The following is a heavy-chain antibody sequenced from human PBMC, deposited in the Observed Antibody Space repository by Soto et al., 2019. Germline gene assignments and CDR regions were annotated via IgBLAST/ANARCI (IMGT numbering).Heavy chain of an antibody. D-gene: IGHD2-21*01. V-gene: IGHV3-48*03. Sequence: GGSLRLSCAGSGFTFSSYQMHWVRQAPGKGLEWVSYISSSGITIYYAESVKGRFTISRDNAKNSLYLHMNSLRADDTAVYYCVRDGYFYYGMDVWGQGTTVTVSS. CDR1: GFTFSSYQ. CDR2: ISSSGITI. CDR3: VRDGYFYYGMDV. J-gene: IGHJ6*02.